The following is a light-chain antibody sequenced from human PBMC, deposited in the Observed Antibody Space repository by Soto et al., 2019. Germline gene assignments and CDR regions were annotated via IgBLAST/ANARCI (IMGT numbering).Light chain of an antibody. CDR3: QQLNSYPVT. CDR2: AAS. V-gene: IGKV1-9*01. J-gene: IGKJ3*01. Sequence: DIQLTQSPSFLSASVGDRVTITCRASQGISSYLAWYQQKPGKAPKLLIYAASTLQSGVPSRFSGRGSGTEFPLTISSLQPEDFATYYCQQLNSYPVTFGPGTKVDI. CDR1: QGISSY.